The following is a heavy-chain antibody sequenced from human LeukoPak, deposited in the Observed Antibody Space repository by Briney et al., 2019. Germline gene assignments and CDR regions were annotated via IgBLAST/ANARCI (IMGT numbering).Heavy chain of an antibody. CDR2: ISGSGGST. CDR3: XXXRKYYDILTGYYYYXDV. V-gene: IGHV3-23*01. D-gene: IGHD3-9*01. CDR1: GFTFSSYA. Sequence: GGSLRLSCAASGFTFSSYATSWVRQAPGKGLEWVSAISGSGGSTYYADSVKGRFTISRDNSKNTLYLQMNSLRAEDTAVYYCXXXRKYYDILTGYYYYXDVXGKXXXXTV. J-gene: IGHJ6*03.